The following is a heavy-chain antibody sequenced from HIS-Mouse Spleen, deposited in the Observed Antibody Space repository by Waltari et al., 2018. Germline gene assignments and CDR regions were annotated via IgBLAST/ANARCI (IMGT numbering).Heavy chain of an antibody. V-gene: IGHV4-59*08. J-gene: IGHJ3*02. Sequence: QVQLQESGPGLVKPSETLSLTCTVSGGSISSYYWSWIRQPPGKGLEWIGYIDYSGSTNYNPSRKSRVTIAVDTSKNQFSLRLSSVTASGTAVYYCARLGITGTRQDAFDIWGQGTMVTVSS. CDR1: GGSISSYY. CDR2: IDYSGST. D-gene: IGHD1-7*01. CDR3: ARLGITGTRQDAFDI.